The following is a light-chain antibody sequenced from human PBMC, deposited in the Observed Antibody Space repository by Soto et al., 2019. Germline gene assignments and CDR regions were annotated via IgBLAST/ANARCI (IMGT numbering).Light chain of an antibody. J-gene: IGKJ4*01. CDR1: QSVSNN. Sequence: EIVMTKSPATLSVSPGEKATLSCRASQSVSNNLAWYHQKPGQAPRLLIYFASTRATGIPARFSGSGSGTEFTLTISSLQSEDFAVYYCQQYNKCPLTFGGGTKVETK. CDR3: QQYNKCPLT. V-gene: IGKV3-15*01. CDR2: FAS.